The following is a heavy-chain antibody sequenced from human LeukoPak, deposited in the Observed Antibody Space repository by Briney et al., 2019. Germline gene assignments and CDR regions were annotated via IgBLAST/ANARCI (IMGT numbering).Heavy chain of an antibody. CDR3: ARYVVYGSGKYYFDY. J-gene: IGHJ4*02. Sequence: ASETLSLTCTVSGGSVSSTTYFWSWIRQPPGKGLEWIASINYSGSTYYNPSLKSRVTISVDTSENQFSLKLSSVTAADTAVYYCARYVVYGSGKYYFDYWGQGTLVTVSS. CDR1: GGSVSSTTYF. D-gene: IGHD3-10*01. CDR2: INYSGST. V-gene: IGHV4-39*01.